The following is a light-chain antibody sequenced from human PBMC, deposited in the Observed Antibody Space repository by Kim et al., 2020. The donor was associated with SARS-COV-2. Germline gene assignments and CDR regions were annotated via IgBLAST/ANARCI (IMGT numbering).Light chain of an antibody. CDR2: QDS. J-gene: IGLJ3*02. V-gene: IGLV3-1*01. CDR1: KLGDRY. Sequence: SYELTQPPSMSVSPGQTASITCPGDKLGDRYACWYQQKPGQSPVVVIYQDSKRPSGIPERFSASNSGNTATLTISGIQAVDEADYYCQAWDGSSAVFGGGTQLTVL. CDR3: QAWDGSSAV.